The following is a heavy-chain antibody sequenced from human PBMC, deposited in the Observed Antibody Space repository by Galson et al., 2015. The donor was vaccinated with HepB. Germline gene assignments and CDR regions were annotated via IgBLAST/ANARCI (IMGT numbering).Heavy chain of an antibody. CDR3: APGVLSGWSGD. J-gene: IGHJ4*02. Sequence: SLRLSCAASGFTFSSYAMHWVRQAPGKGLEWVAVISYDGSNKYYADSVKGRFTISRDNSKNTLYLQMNSLRAEDTAVYYCAPGVLSGWSGDWGQGTLVTVSS. CDR2: ISYDGSNK. CDR1: GFTFSSYA. D-gene: IGHD6-19*01. V-gene: IGHV3-30-3*01.